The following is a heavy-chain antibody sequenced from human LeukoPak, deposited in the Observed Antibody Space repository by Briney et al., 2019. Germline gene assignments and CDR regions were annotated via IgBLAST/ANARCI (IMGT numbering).Heavy chain of an antibody. CDR1: GYTFTGYY. D-gene: IGHD5-24*01. V-gene: IGHV1-2*02. Sequence: ASVKVSCKASGYTFTGYYMHWVRQAPGQGLEWMGWINPNSGGTNYAQKFQGRVTMTRDTSISTAYMELSRLRSDDTAVYYCASIGLIAPWGPIKKGPLSGPPRPFDYWGQGTLVTVSS. CDR2: INPNSGGT. CDR3: ASIGLIAPWGPIKKGPLSGPPRPFDY. J-gene: IGHJ4*02.